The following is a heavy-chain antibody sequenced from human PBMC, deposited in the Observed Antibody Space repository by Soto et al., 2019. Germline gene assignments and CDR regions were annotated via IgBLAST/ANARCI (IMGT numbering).Heavy chain of an antibody. Sequence: SETLSLTCTVSGGSISSYYWSWIRQPPGKGLEWIGYIYYSGSTNYNPSLKSRVTISVDTSKNQFSLKLSSVTAADTAVYYCAREPLTDSNILTGSFLWYFDLWGRGTLVTVSS. J-gene: IGHJ2*01. D-gene: IGHD3-9*01. V-gene: IGHV4-59*01. CDR2: IYYSGST. CDR1: GGSISSYY. CDR3: AREPLTDSNILTGSFLWYFDL.